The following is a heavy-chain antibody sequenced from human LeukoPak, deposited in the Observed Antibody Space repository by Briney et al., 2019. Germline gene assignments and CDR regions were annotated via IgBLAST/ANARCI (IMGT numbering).Heavy chain of an antibody. CDR3: AKSHYYDSSGYYRWDYFDY. CDR1: GYTFSSYA. D-gene: IGHD3-22*01. J-gene: IGHJ4*02. V-gene: IGHV3-23*01. Sequence: PGGSLRLSCAASGYTFSSYAMSWVRQAPGKGLEWVSAISGSGGSTYYADSVKGRFTISRDNTKNPLYLQMNSLRAEDTAVYYCAKSHYYDSSGYYRWDYFDYWGQGTLVTVSS. CDR2: ISGSGGST.